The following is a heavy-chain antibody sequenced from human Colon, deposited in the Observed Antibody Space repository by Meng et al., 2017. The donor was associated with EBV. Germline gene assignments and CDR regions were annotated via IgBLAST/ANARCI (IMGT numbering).Heavy chain of an antibody. Sequence: QVRLVQSGFELRKPVDSVKVSCQAAGYTFTSSSMNWVRHAPGQGLEWMGWININTGNPTYAQGFTGRFVFSLDTSVSTAYLQIDSLKADDTAVYYCARGNGWRFDYWGQGTLVTVSS. CDR2: ININTGNP. CDR1: GYTFTSSS. D-gene: IGHD6-19*01. CDR3: ARGNGWRFDY. V-gene: IGHV7-4-1*01. J-gene: IGHJ4*02.